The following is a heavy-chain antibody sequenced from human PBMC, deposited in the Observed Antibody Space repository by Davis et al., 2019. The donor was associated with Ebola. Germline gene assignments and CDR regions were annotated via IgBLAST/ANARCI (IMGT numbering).Heavy chain of an antibody. CDR3: ARDERTYYYDSSGYYTHWCFDL. CDR2: IYYSGST. Sequence: MPSETLSLTCTVSGGSISSGGYYWSWIRQHPGKGLEWIGYIYYSGSTYYNPSLKSRVTISVDTSKNQFSLKLSSVTAADTAVYYCARDERTYYYDSSGYYTHWCFDLWGRGTLVTVSS. V-gene: IGHV4-31*03. J-gene: IGHJ2*01. D-gene: IGHD3-22*01. CDR1: GGSISSGGYY.